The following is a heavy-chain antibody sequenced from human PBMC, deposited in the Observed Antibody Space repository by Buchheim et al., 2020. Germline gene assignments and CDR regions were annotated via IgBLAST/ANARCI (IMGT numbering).Heavy chain of an antibody. J-gene: IGHJ4*02. CDR3: TRTSSGWYLNYYFDY. CDR1: GFTFSGSA. CDR2: IRSKANSYAT. V-gene: IGHV3-73*02. D-gene: IGHD6-19*01. Sequence: EVQLVESGGGLVQPGGSLKLSCAASGFTFSGSAMHWVRQASGKGLEWVGRIRSKANSYATAYAASVKGRFTISRDDSKNTAYLQMNSLKTEDTAVYYCTRTSSGWYLNYYFDYWGQGTL.